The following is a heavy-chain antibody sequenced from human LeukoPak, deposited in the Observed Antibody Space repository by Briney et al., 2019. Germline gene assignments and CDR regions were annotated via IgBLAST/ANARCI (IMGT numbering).Heavy chain of an antibody. D-gene: IGHD3-22*01. CDR3: AKAPRFYYDSSGQFSPYGF. CDR1: GFTFSSYA. V-gene: IGHV3-23*01. Sequence: GGSLRLSCAASGFTFSSYAMSWVRQAPGKGLEWVSGISGSGGSTNYADSVKGRFTISRDNSRNTLYLQMNSLRAEDTAVYYCAKAPRFYYDSSGQFSPYGFWGQGTLVTVSS. J-gene: IGHJ4*02. CDR2: ISGSGGST.